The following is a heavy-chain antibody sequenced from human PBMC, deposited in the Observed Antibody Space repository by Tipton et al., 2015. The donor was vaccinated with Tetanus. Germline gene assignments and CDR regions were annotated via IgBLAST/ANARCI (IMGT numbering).Heavy chain of an antibody. J-gene: IGHJ4*02. V-gene: IGHV4-30-4*01. CDR1: GASFSSGDYY. CDR3: ARVACSSTSCYSHYFDY. CDR2: IYQTGTT. D-gene: IGHD2-2*01. Sequence: TLSLTCTVSGASFSSGDYYWSWTRKPPGKDLEWIGYIYQTGTTYYNPSLKGRVTISMDRSNTQFSLRLDSLTAADTAVYYCARVACSSTSCYSHYFDYWGPGSLVTVSS.